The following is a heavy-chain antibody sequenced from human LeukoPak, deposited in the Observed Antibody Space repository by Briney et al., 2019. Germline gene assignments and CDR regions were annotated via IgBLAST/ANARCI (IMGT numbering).Heavy chain of an antibody. V-gene: IGHV1-2*02. J-gene: IGHJ4*02. Sequence: ASVKVSCKASGYTFTVYYMHWVRQAPGQGLEWMGWINPNSGGTNYAQKFQGRVTMTRDTSISTAYMELSRLRSDDTAVYYCARDQTGYDLWSGYYKYYFDYWAREPWSPSPQ. CDR3: ARDQTGYDLWSGYYKYYFDY. CDR2: INPNSGGT. D-gene: IGHD3-3*01. CDR1: GYTFTVYY.